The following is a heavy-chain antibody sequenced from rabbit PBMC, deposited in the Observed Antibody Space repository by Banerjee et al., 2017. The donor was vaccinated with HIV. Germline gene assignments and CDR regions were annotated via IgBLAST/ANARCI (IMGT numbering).Heavy chain of an antibody. J-gene: IGHJ4*01. CDR2: IYTGDGNT. Sequence: QSLEESGGDLVKPGASLTLTCTASGFSFSSGYDMCWVRQAPGKGLEWIACIYTGDGNTCYATWAKGRFTISKTSSTTVTLQMTSLTDADTATYFCAKDDARGTGYYYDLWGQGTLVTVS. CDR3: AKDDARGTGYYYDL. D-gene: IGHD1-1*01. V-gene: IGHV1S40*01. CDR1: GFSFSSGYD.